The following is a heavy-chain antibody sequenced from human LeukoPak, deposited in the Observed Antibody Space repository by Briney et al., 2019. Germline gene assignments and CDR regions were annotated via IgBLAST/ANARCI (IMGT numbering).Heavy chain of an antibody. CDR1: GGTFSSYA. D-gene: IGHD4-11*01. V-gene: IGHV1-69*05. J-gene: IGHJ4*02. CDR2: IIPIFGTA. Sequence: GASVKVSRKASGGTFSSYAISWVRQAPGQGLEWMGRIIPIFGTANYAQKFQGRVTITTDESTSTAYMELSSLRSEDTAVYYCARGRLKQYYFDYWGQGTLVTVSS. CDR3: ARGRLKQYYFDY.